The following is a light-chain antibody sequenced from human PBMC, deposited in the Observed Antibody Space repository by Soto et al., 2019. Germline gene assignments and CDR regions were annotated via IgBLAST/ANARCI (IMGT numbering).Light chain of an antibody. CDR3: RSYAGSNNVVV. V-gene: IGLV2-8*01. Sequence: QSALTQPPSASGSPGQSVTISCTGTSSDVGAYSYVSWYQQHPGKAPKLMIYEVSKRPSGVPDRFSGSKSGNTASLTVSGLQAEDEADYYCRSYAGSNNVVVFGGGTQLTVL. CDR2: EVS. CDR1: SSDVGAYSY. J-gene: IGLJ2*01.